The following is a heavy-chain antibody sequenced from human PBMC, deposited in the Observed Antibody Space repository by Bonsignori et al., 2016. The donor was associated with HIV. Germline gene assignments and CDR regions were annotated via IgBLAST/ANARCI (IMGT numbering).Heavy chain of an antibody. D-gene: IGHD4-17*01. V-gene: IGHV3-48*02. J-gene: IGHJ3*02. CDR3: AREDAVTTSCDI. Sequence: GLEWVSYISGSSSTIYYADSVKGRFTISRDNAKNSLYLQMNSLRDEDTAVYYCAREDAVTTSCDIWAKGQWSPSPQ. CDR2: ISGSSSTI.